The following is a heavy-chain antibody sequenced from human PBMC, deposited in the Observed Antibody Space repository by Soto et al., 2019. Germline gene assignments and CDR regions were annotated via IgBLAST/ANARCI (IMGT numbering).Heavy chain of an antibody. CDR3: AKHWGTPAPDDY. CDR2: ISYDGSNK. D-gene: IGHD6-13*01. J-gene: IGHJ4*02. CDR1: GFTFSSYG. Sequence: GGSLRLSCAASGFTFSSYGMHWVRQAPGKGLEWVAVISYDGSNKYYADSVKGRFTISRDNSKNTLYLQMNSLRAEDTAVYYCAKHWGTPAPDDYWGQGTLVTVSS. V-gene: IGHV3-30*18.